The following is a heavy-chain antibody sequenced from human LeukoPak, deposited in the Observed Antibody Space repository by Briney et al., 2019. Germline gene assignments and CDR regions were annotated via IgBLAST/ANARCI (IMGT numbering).Heavy chain of an antibody. CDR2: ISGSGGST. CDR1: GFTLSSYA. Sequence: PGGSLRLSCAASGFTLSSYAMSWVRQAPGNGLGWVSAISGSGGSTYYADSVKGRFTISRDNSKNTLYLQINSLRAEDTAVYYCAKDSGYFDWLSGAELFDIWGQGTMVTVSS. CDR3: AKDSGYFDWLSGAELFDI. D-gene: IGHD3-9*01. J-gene: IGHJ3*02. V-gene: IGHV3-23*01.